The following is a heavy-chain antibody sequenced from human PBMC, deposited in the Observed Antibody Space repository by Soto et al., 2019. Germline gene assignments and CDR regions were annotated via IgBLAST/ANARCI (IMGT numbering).Heavy chain of an antibody. V-gene: IGHV4-34*01. Sequence: SETLSLTCAVYGGSFSGYYWSWIRQPPGKGLEWIGEINHSGSTNYNPSLKSRVTISVDTSKNQFSLKLSSVTAADTAVYYCARGRAGLITIFGVVIIRDYYGMDVWGQGTTVTVSS. CDR3: ARGRAGLITIFGVVIIRDYYGMDV. CDR2: INHSGST. CDR1: GGSFSGYY. J-gene: IGHJ6*02. D-gene: IGHD3-3*01.